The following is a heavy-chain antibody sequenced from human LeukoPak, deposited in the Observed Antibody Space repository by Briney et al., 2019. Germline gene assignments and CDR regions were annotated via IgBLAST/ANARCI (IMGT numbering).Heavy chain of an antibody. V-gene: IGHV3-74*01. D-gene: IGHD1-1*01. Sequence: GESLRLSCAASGFTFSSYWMHWVRQAPGKGLVWVSRINNDGSSTSYADSVKGRFTISRHNSRNTLYLQMSSLRPEDTAVYFCARWKPRDAFDIWGQGTTVIVSS. J-gene: IGHJ3*02. CDR1: GFTFSSYW. CDR2: INNDGSST. CDR3: ARWKPRDAFDI.